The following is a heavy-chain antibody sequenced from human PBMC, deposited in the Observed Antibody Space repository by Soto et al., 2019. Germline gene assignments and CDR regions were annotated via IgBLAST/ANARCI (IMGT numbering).Heavy chain of an antibody. J-gene: IGHJ4*02. D-gene: IGHD6-19*01. CDR2: IGWNSGSI. CDR3: AKGSTGYSSGHPDY. V-gene: IGHV3-9*01. Sequence: GGSLRLSCAASGFTFDDYAMHWVRQAPGKGLEWVSGIGWNSGSIGYADSVKGRFTISRDNAKNSLYLQMNSLRAEDTALYYCAKGSTGYSSGHPDYWGQGTLVTVSS. CDR1: GFTFDDYA.